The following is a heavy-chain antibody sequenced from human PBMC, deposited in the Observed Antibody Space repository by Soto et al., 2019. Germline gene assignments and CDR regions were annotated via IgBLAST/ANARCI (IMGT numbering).Heavy chain of an antibody. J-gene: IGHJ6*02. V-gene: IGHV1-46*01. Sequence: ASVKVSCKASGYTFTSYYMHWVRQAPGQGLEWMGIINPSGGSTSYAQKFQGRVTMPRDTSTSTVYMELSSLRSEDTALYYCARVSIPDDYYYGMDVWGQGTTVTVSS. CDR3: ARVSIPDDYYYGMDV. CDR1: GYTFTSYY. CDR2: INPSGGST.